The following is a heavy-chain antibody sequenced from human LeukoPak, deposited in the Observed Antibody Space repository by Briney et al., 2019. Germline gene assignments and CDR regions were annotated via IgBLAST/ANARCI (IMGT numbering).Heavy chain of an antibody. V-gene: IGHV3-21*01. D-gene: IGHD2-15*01. CDR3: ARDRDCSGGSCYSVYYYGMDV. Sequence: GGSLRLSCAASGFTFSSYSMNWVRQAPGKGLEWVSSISSSSSYIHYADSVKGRFTISRDNAKNSLYLQMNSLRAEDTAVYYCARDRDCSGGSCYSVYYYGMDVWGQGTTVTVSS. CDR1: GFTFSSYS. J-gene: IGHJ6*02. CDR2: ISSSSSYI.